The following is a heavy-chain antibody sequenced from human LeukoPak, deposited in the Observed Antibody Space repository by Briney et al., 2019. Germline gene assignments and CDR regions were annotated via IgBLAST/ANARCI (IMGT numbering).Heavy chain of an antibody. J-gene: IGHJ4*02. Sequence: ASETLSLTCTVSGGSISGDYWSWIRQPAGTGLGWIGRIYTSGSTIYNPSLKSRVTMSVDTSKNQFSLRLNSVTAADTALYYCARDRYYYDSSGNYWLFDYWGQGTLVTVSS. CDR2: IYTSGST. V-gene: IGHV4-4*07. CDR3: ARDRYYYDSSGNYWLFDY. CDR1: GGSISGDY. D-gene: IGHD3-22*01.